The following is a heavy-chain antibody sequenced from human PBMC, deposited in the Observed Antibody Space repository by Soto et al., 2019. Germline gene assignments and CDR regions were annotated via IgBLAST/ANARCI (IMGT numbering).Heavy chain of an antibody. CDR1: GYTFTGYY. D-gene: IGHD6-13*01. V-gene: IGHV1-2*04. Sequence: GASVKVSCKASGYTFTGYYMHWVRQAPGQGLEWMGWINPNSGGTNYAQKFQGWVTMTRDTSISTAYMELSRLRSDDTAVYYCARDLYSSSWKGEISQGYRRYYYYGMDVWGQGTTVTVSS. CDR3: ARDLYSSSWKGEISQGYRRYYYYGMDV. J-gene: IGHJ6*02. CDR2: INPNSGGT.